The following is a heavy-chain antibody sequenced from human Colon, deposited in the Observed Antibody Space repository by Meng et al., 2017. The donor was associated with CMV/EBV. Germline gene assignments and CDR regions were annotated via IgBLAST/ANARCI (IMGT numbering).Heavy chain of an antibody. J-gene: IGHJ4*02. CDR1: GNRFSNYW. V-gene: IGHV5-51*01. CDR2: IYPGDSDA. Sequence: GESLKISCQVSGNRFSNYWIGWVRQMPGKGLDWMAIIYPGDSDAVHNPSFQGRVTISADKSISTAYLQWSSLKASDTAMYYCARRLDDSSPDYWGQGTLVTVSS. D-gene: IGHD6-6*01. CDR3: ARRLDDSSPDY.